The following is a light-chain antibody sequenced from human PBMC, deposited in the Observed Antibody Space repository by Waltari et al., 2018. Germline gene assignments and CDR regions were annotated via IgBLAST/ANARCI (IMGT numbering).Light chain of an antibody. CDR1: TSNIGNKY. CDR2: DND. V-gene: IGLV1-51*01. Sequence: QSVLTQSLSVSAAPGQKVTISCPGSTSNIGNKYVPRYQQLPVTAPKLLLYDNDKRPSGIPDRFSGSKSGTSATLGITGLQTGDEANYYCETWDSSLSAWVFGGGTKLTVL. J-gene: IGLJ3*02. CDR3: ETWDSSLSAWV.